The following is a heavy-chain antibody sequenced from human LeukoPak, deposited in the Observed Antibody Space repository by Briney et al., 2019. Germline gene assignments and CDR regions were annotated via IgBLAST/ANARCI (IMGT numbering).Heavy chain of an antibody. CDR2: INPNSGGT. CDR3: ARRVEAYGFDC. CDR1: GYTFTGYY. D-gene: IGHD3-10*01. Sequence: GASWKVSSRAFGYTFTGYYMPWVRQAPGQGLEGMGRINPNSGGTNYAQKFQGRVTMTRDTSISTAYMELSRLRSDDTAVYYCARRVEAYGFDCWGQGTLVTVSS. J-gene: IGHJ4*02. V-gene: IGHV1-2*06.